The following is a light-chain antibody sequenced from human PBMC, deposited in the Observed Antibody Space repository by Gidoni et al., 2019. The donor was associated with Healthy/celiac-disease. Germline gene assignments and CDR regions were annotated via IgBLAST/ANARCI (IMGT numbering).Light chain of an antibody. V-gene: IGLV3-1*01. CDR3: QAWDSSTAVV. CDR2: QDS. J-gene: IGLJ2*01. CDR1: KLGDKY. Sequence: SYELTQPPSVSVSPGPTARITCSGDKLGDKYACWYQQKPGQSPVLVIYQDSKRPAGIPERFSGSNSGNTATLTISGTQAMDEADYYCQAWDSSTAVVFGGGTKLTVL.